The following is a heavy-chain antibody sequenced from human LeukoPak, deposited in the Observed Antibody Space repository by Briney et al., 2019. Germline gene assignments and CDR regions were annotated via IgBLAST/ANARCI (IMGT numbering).Heavy chain of an antibody. D-gene: IGHD3-3*01. V-gene: IGHV1-18*01. J-gene: IGHJ4*02. Sequence: ASVKVSCKASGYTFTSYDINWVRQATGQGLEWMGWMNPNNGNTNYAQKLQGRVTMTTDTSTSTAYMELRSLRSDDTAVYYCARDEDDFWSGYYSSVGYWGQGTLVTVSS. CDR2: MNPNNGNT. CDR3: ARDEDDFWSGYYSSVGY. CDR1: GYTFTSYD.